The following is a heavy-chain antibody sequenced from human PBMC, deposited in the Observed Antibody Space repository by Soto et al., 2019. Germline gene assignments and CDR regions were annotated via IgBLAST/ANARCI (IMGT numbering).Heavy chain of an antibody. V-gene: IGHV3-23*01. CDR3: AKRFDDCSTWSFDH. D-gene: IGHD2-21*01. J-gene: IGHJ4*02. CDR2: ISGNGARA. Sequence: GGSLRLSCAASGFTFDNYVMTWVRQAPGKGLEWVAGISGNGARAYYGDSVKGLFIVSRDNSKNTQYLQMNSLRVEDTALYYCAKRFDDCSTWSFDHWRLGPLVSVSS. CDR1: GFTFDNYV.